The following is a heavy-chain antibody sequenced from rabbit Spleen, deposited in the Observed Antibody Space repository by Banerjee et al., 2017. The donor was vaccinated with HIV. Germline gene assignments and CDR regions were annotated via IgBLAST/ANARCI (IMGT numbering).Heavy chain of an antibody. V-gene: IGHV1S45*01. CDR2: IYTTGSWT. J-gene: IGHJ3*01. D-gene: IGHD1-1*01. CDR1: GFSFNNKYV. CDR3: ARDLPDIIGWNFGF. Sequence: QEQVVESGGGLVKPGASLTLTCTASGFSFNNKYVMCWVRQAPGKGLEWIACIYTTGSWTYYASWAKGRFTISKTSTTVTLQMTSLTAADTATYFCARDLPDIIGWNFGFWGPGTLVTVS.